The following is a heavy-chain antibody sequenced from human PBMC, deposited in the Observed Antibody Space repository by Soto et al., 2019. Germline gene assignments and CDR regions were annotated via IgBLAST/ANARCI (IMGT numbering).Heavy chain of an antibody. CDR3: ARGWDFWSGYYIGGMDV. D-gene: IGHD3-3*01. CDR1: GFTFSSYV. J-gene: IGHJ6*02. CDR2: ILYDGSNK. V-gene: IGHV3-30*03. Sequence: PGGSLRLSCAASGFTFSSYVMHWVRQAPGKGLEWVAVILYDGSNKYYADSVKGRFTISRDNSKHTLFLQMNSLRAEDTAVYYCARGWDFWSGYYIGGMDVWGQGTTVTVSS.